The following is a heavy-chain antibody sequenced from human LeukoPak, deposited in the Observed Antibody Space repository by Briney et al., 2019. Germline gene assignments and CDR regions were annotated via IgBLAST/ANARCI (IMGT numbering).Heavy chain of an antibody. J-gene: IGHJ4*02. CDR1: GYSLNSYW. D-gene: IGHD6-13*01. CDR3: ARQEEQQPPDY. Sequence: GESLKISRQGSGYSLNSYWFGRVRQPPGKGLGWMVFIDPGDSDTRYSPSFQGQVTISADKSISTAYLQWSSLKASDTAMYYCARQEEQQPPDYWGQGSLVTVSS. V-gene: IGHV5-51*01. CDR2: IDPGDSDT.